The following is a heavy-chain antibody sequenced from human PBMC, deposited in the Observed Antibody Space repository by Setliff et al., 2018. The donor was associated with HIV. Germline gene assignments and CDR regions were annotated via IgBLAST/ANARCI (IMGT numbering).Heavy chain of an antibody. CDR2: VIPVFGTG. CDR3: ARGTNYYDSHSFPQYYYNAMDV. J-gene: IGHJ6*02. CDR1: GYSLTSYG. V-gene: IGHV1-69*13. Sequence: SVKVSCKAVGYSLTSYGINWVRKAPGQGLEWMGGVIPVFGTGNYAQKFQGRVTITADESTRTGYMELRSLQSEDTAVYYCARGTNYYDSHSFPQYYYNAMDVWGQGTTVTVSS. D-gene: IGHD3-10*01.